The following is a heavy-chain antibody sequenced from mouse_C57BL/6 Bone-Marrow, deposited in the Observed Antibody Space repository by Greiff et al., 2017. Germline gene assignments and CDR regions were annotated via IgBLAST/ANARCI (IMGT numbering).Heavy chain of an antibody. J-gene: IGHJ2*01. D-gene: IGHD2-10*02. Sequence: EVKVEESGGGLVKPGGSLKLSCAASGFTFSSYTMSWVRQTPEKRLEWVATICGGGGYTFYPDRVKGRFTFSRDNAKNTLYLQMSSLRSEDTALYYCARRVWYPDYFDYWGQGTTLTVSS. CDR2: ICGGGGYT. V-gene: IGHV5-9*01. CDR3: ARRVWYPDYFDY. CDR1: GFTFSSYT.